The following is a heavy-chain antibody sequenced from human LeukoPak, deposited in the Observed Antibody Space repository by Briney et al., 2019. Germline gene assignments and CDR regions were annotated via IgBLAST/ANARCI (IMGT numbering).Heavy chain of an antibody. CDR2: IILILGIA. V-gene: IGHV1-69*04. J-gene: IGHJ6*02. CDR3: ARDSTIAYCGGDCYSPYYYYGMDV. Sequence: SVKVSCKASGGTFSSYAISWVRQAPGQGLEWMGRIILILGIANYAQKFQGRVTITADKSTSTAYMELSSLRSEDTAVYYCARDSTIAYCGGDCYSPYYYYGMDVWGQGTTVTVSS. D-gene: IGHD2-21*02. CDR1: GGTFSSYA.